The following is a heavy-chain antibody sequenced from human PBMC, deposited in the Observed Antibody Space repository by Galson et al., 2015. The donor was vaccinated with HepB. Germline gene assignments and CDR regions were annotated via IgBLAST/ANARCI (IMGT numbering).Heavy chain of an antibody. Sequence: SLRLSCAASGVTFSNYGFNWVRQAPGKGLEWVTVISYDGRNKHYADSVKGRFTISRDNSKNMVYLQMNSLRPEDTAVYYCAGEPYSSGWSKRGRYFDYWGQGALSPSPQ. J-gene: IGHJ4*02. CDR3: AGEPYSSGWSKRGRYFDY. CDR2: ISYDGRNK. CDR1: GVTFSNYG. D-gene: IGHD6-19*01. V-gene: IGHV3-30*03.